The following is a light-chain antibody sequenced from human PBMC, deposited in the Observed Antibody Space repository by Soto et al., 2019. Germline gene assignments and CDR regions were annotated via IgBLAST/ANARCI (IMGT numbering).Light chain of an antibody. V-gene: IGKV3-15*01. CDR1: QSVRSH. J-gene: IGKJ4*01. CDR3: QQYNDWPRT. Sequence: EVVMTQSPATLSVSPGERATLSCRASQSVRSHLAWYQQKPGQAPSLLIFGASTRATGVPARFSGSESGTEFTRTISSLQSEDVALYFWQQYNDWPRTFGGGTKVEMK. CDR2: GAS.